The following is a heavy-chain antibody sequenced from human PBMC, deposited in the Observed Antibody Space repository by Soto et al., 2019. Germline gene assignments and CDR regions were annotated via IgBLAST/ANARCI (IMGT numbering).Heavy chain of an antibody. CDR3: ARGGYYDSSGYYGY. CDR1: GCSISSGGYY. Sequence: SETLSLTCTVSGCSISSGGYYWSWIRQHPGKGLEWIGYIYYSGSTYYNPSLKSRVTISVDTSKNQFSLKLSSVTAADTAVYYCARGGYYDSSGYYGYWGQGTLVTVSS. V-gene: IGHV4-31*03. D-gene: IGHD3-22*01. CDR2: IYYSGST. J-gene: IGHJ4*02.